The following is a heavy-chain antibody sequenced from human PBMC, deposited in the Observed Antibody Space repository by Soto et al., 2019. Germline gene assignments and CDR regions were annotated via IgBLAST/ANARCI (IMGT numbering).Heavy chain of an antibody. CDR2: IYYSGST. Sequence: SETLSLTCTVSGGSVSSSSYYWGWIRQPPGKGLEWIGSIYYSGSTYYNPSLKSRVTISVDTSKNQFSLKLSSVTAADTAVYYCARHAGHIVATIVDYWGQGTLVTVSS. D-gene: IGHD5-12*01. J-gene: IGHJ4*02. CDR3: ARHAGHIVATIVDY. V-gene: IGHV4-39*01. CDR1: GGSVSSSSYY.